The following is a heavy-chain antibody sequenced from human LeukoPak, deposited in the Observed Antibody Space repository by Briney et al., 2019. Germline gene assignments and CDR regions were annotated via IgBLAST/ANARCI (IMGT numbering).Heavy chain of an antibody. CDR2: ISAYNGNT. CDR3: ARSTMVRGVMTNYYFDY. CDR1: GYTFTSYG. Sequence: GASVKVSCKASGYTFTSYGISWVRQAPGQGLEWMGWISAYNGNTNYAQKFQGRVTITRDTSASTAYMELSSLRSEDTAVYYCARSTMVRGVMTNYYFDYWGQGTLVTVSS. V-gene: IGHV1-18*01. J-gene: IGHJ4*02. D-gene: IGHD3-10*01.